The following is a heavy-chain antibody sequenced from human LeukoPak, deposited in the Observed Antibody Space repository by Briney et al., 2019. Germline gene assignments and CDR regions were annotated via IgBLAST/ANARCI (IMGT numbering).Heavy chain of an antibody. J-gene: IGHJ3*02. Sequence: GGSLRLSCAASGFTFGSYGMHWVRQAPGKGLEWVAFIRYDGSNKYYADSVKGRFTIYRDNSKNTLYLQMNSLRAEDTAVYYCAKAQRGSSYAFDIWGQGTMVTVSS. CDR1: GFTFGSYG. D-gene: IGHD1-26*01. CDR2: IRYDGSNK. CDR3: AKAQRGSSYAFDI. V-gene: IGHV3-30*02.